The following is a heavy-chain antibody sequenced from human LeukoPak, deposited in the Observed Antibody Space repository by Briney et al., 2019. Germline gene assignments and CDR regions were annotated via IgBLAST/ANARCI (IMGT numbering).Heavy chain of an antibody. D-gene: IGHD6-13*01. CDR2: IIPIFGTA. Sequence: GASVKVSCKASGGTFSSYAISWVRQAPGQGLEWMGGIIPIFGTAIYAQKFQGRVTMTEDTSTDTAYMELSSLRSEDTAVYYCATNGAQQLVRGYWFDPWGQGTLVTVSS. V-gene: IGHV1-69*06. CDR1: GGTFSSYA. J-gene: IGHJ5*02. CDR3: ATNGAQQLVRGYWFDP.